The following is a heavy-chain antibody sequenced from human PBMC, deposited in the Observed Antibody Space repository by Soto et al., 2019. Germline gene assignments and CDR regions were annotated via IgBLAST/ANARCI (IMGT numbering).Heavy chain of an antibody. V-gene: IGHV1-69*12. J-gene: IGHJ3*01. D-gene: IGHD5-12*01. CDR2: IIPVFGAA. CDR1: GDTLNSFINYG. CDR3: ARGAATNILVRKYDALEL. Sequence: QVQLVQSGAEVKKPGSSVRVSCKASGDTLNSFINYGITWVRQAPGQGLEYMGGIIPVFGAANHAQKFQGRVTISADESTRTVNMELSTLSSKDTAVYYCARGAATNILVRKYDALELWGQGTMVTVSS.